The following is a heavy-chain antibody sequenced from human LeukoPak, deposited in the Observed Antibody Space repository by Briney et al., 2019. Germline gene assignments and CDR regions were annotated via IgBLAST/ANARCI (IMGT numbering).Heavy chain of an antibody. D-gene: IGHD3-10*01. V-gene: IGHV3-21*01. CDR1: GFTFSSYS. Sequence: GGSLRLSCAASGFTFSSYSMNWVRQAPGKGLEWVSSISSSSSYIYYADSVKGRFTISRDNAKNSLYLQMNSLRAGDTAVYYCARLGNTMVRGVIDYDYWGQGTLVTVSS. J-gene: IGHJ4*02. CDR2: ISSSSSYI. CDR3: ARLGNTMVRGVIDYDY.